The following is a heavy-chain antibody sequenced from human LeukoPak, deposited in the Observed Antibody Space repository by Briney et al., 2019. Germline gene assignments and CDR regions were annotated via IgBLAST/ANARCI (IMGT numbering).Heavy chain of an antibody. Sequence: PGGSLRLSCAASGFTFSSYAMHWVRQAPGKGLEWVAVISYDGSNKYYADSVKGRFTISRDDSKNTLYLQMNSLRAEDTAVYYCARGSSYQLPSAYYFDYWGQGTLVTVSS. V-gene: IGHV3-30-3*01. CDR1: GFTFSSYA. CDR2: ISYDGSNK. J-gene: IGHJ4*02. CDR3: ARGSSYQLPSAYYFDY. D-gene: IGHD2-2*01.